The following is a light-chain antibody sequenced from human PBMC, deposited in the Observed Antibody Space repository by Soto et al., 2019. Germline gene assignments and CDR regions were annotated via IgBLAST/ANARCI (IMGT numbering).Light chain of an antibody. J-gene: IGLJ1*01. CDR2: DVS. Sequence: QSALTQPASVSGSPGESITISCTGTSIDVGAYNYVSWYQQDPGKAPKLMIYDVSSRPSGVSNRFSGSKSGHTASLTISGLQAEDEADYYCTSYTSSSTYVFGTGTKLTVL. CDR1: SIDVGAYNY. V-gene: IGLV2-14*01. CDR3: TSYTSSSTYV.